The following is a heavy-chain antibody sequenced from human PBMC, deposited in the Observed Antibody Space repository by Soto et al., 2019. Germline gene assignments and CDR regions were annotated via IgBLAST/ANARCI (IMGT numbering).Heavy chain of an antibody. V-gene: IGHV3-74*03. Sequence: EVQLVESGGGLFQPGGSLSLPCAASVFPSSTYCMHWLLKVPGKGLEWVSRINSNASHTSYADSVKGRFTISRDNAKNTLHLEMNSLRAEDTAVYYCVRDGHCITTSCYGNGFDPWGQGTLVTVSS. CDR3: VRDGHCITTSCYGNGFDP. J-gene: IGHJ5*02. CDR2: INSNASHT. CDR1: VFPSSTYC. D-gene: IGHD2-2*01.